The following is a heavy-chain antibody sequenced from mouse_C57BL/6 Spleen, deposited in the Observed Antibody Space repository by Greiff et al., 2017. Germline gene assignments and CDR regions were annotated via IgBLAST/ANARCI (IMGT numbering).Heavy chain of an antibody. CDR3: TRRWDDAMDY. CDR1: GYTFTDYE. CDR2: IDPETGGT. V-gene: IGHV1-15*01. Sequence: VQLQQSGAELVRPGASVTLSCTASGYTFTDYEMHWVKQTPVHGLEWIGAIDPETGGTAYNQKFKGKAILTADKSSSTAYMELRSLTSEDSAVYYCTRRWDDAMDYWGQGTSVTVSS. J-gene: IGHJ4*01. D-gene: IGHD4-1*01.